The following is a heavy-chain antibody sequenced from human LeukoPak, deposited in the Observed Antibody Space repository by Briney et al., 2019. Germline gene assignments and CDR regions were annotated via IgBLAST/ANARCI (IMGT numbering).Heavy chain of an antibody. CDR3: ASAKSGPFDY. D-gene: IGHD2-15*01. V-gene: IGHV3-30*14. CDR2: ISFDGINK. Sequence: GGSLRLSCAASGLTFSNYAIHWVRQAPGKGLEWVAVISFDGINKYYAESVKGRFTISRDNSKNTLYLQMNSLRPEDTAVYFCASAKSGPFDYWGQGTLVTVSS. J-gene: IGHJ4*02. CDR1: GLTFSNYA.